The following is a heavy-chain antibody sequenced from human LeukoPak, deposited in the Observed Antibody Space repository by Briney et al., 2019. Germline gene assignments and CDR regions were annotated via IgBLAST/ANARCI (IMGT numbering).Heavy chain of an antibody. CDR3: ARGQDYGGNSDYWYFDL. J-gene: IGHJ2*01. CDR1: GGSISSSSYY. V-gene: IGHV4-39*07. Sequence: SETLSLTCTVSGGSISSSSYYWGWIRQPPGKGLEWIGSIYYSGSTYYNPSLKSRVAISVDTSKNQISLKLSSVTAADTAVYYCARGQDYGGNSDYWYFDLWGRGTLVTVSS. CDR2: IYYSGST. D-gene: IGHD4-23*01.